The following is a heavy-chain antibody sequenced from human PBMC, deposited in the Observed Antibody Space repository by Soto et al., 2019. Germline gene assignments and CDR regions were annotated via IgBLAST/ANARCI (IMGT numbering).Heavy chain of an antibody. CDR2: IYPGDSDT. J-gene: IGHJ4*02. CDR3: ARRAGHSRGWSEPFDY. V-gene: IGHV5-51*01. CDR1: GYSFTSYW. D-gene: IGHD6-19*01. Sequence: PGESLKISCKGSGYSFTSYWIGWVRQMPGKGLEWMGIIYPGDSDTRYSPSFQGHVTISVDKSISTAYLQWSSLKASDTAMYYCARRAGHSRGWSEPFDYWGQGTLVTVSS.